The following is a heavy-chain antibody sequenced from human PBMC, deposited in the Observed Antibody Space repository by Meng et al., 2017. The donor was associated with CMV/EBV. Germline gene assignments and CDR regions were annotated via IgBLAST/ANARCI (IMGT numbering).Heavy chain of an antibody. V-gene: IGHV1-8*03. D-gene: IGHD3-3*01. CDR1: GYTFTSYD. CDR3: ARVYPTIFGVVRSMDV. J-gene: IGHJ6*02. Sequence: ASVKVSCKASGYTFTSYDINWVRQATGQGLEWTGWMNPNSGNTGYAQKFQGRVTITRNTSISTAYMELSSLRSEDTAVYYCARVYPTIFGVVRSMDVWGQGTTVTVSS. CDR2: MNPNSGNT.